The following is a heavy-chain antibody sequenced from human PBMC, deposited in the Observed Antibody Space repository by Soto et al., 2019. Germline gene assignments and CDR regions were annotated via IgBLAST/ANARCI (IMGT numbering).Heavy chain of an antibody. V-gene: IGHV5-51*01. J-gene: IGHJ6*02. D-gene: IGHD3-16*01. CDR1: GYSFTSYW. Sequence: GESVKISCEGSGYSFTSYWIAWVRQMPWKGLEWMGIIYPGNSDTRYSPSFQGQVTISADKSISTAYLQWSSLKASDTAMYYCARISYYSYYYGMDVWGQGTTVTVSS. CDR3: ARISYYSYYYGMDV. CDR2: IYPGNSDT.